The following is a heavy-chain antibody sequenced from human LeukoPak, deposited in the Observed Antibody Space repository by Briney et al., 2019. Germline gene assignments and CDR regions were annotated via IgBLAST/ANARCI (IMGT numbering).Heavy chain of an antibody. J-gene: IGHJ4*02. CDR1: GGSISSYY. D-gene: IGHD1-26*01. Sequence: SETLSLTCTVSGGSISSYYWSWIRQPPGKGLEWIGYIYYSGSTNYNPSLKSRVTISVDTSKNQFSLKLSSVTAADTAVYYCASYSGSYFFDYWGQGTLVTVPS. V-gene: IGHV4-59*01. CDR2: IYYSGST. CDR3: ASYSGSYFFDY.